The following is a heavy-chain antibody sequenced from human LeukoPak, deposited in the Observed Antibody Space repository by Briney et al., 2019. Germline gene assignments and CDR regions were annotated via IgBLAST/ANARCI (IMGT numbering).Heavy chain of an antibody. V-gene: IGHV5-51*01. J-gene: IGHJ5*02. D-gene: IGHD2-15*01. CDR2: IYPADSDI. Sequence: GESLKISCKGSGYSFASYWIGWVRQMPGKGLEWMGIIYPADSDIRYSPSFQGQVTISADKSISTAYLQWSSLKASDTAMYYCARQEYCSGGSCYTWFDPWGQGTLVTVSS. CDR3: ARQEYCSGGSCYTWFDP. CDR1: GYSFASYW.